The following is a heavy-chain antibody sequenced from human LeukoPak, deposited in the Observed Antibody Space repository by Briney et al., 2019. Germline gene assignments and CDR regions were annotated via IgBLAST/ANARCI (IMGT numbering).Heavy chain of an antibody. V-gene: IGHV3-20*04. Sequence: GGSLRLSCAASGFTFDDYGMSWVRQAPGKGLEWVSGINWNGGSTGYADSVKGRFTISRDNAKNSLYLQMNSLRAEDTALYYCARGYYYDSSGYYYPPGYWGQGTLVIVSS. CDR1: GFTFDDYG. CDR2: INWNGGST. D-gene: IGHD3-22*01. CDR3: ARGYYYDSSGYYYPPGY. J-gene: IGHJ4*02.